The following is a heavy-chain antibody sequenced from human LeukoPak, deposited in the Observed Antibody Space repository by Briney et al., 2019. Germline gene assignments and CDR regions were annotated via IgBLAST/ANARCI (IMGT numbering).Heavy chain of an antibody. J-gene: IGHJ4*02. Sequence: GGSLRLSCAASGFTFSSYGMHWVRQAPGKGLEWVADIWYDGSKKYYADSVKGRFTISRDNSKNTLYLQMNSLRAEDTAVYYCARGDILTGYYRGYFDYWGQGTLVTVSS. V-gene: IGHV3-33*08. CDR1: GFTFSSYG. CDR2: IWYDGSKK. D-gene: IGHD3-9*01. CDR3: ARGDILTGYYRGYFDY.